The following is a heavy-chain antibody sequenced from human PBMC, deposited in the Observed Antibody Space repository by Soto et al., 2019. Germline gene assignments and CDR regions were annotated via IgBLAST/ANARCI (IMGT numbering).Heavy chain of an antibody. CDR1: GLTVSTNY. J-gene: IGHJ4*02. Sequence: EVQLVESGGGLVQPGGSLRLSCAASGLTVSTNYMSWVRQAPGKGLEWVSVIYSSGDTYYADSVKGRFTTSRDNSGNTLYLQMNSLRAEDTAVYYCARDLRRSGSPFDYWGQGTLVTVSS. CDR2: IYSSGDT. V-gene: IGHV3-66*01. D-gene: IGHD3-10*01. CDR3: ARDLRRSGSPFDY.